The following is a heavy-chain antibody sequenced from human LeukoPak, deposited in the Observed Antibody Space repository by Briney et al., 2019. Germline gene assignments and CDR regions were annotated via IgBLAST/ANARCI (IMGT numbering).Heavy chain of an antibody. Sequence: TSETLSLTCAVYGGSFSGYYWSWIRQPPGKGLEWIGEINHSGSTYYNPSLKSRVTISVDTSKNQFSLRLTSVTAADTAVYYCARDVVDNFYNNSVYYGRGVFDIWGQGTMVTVSS. CDR1: GGSFSGYY. J-gene: IGHJ3*02. CDR3: ARDVVDNFYNNSVYYGRGVFDI. CDR2: INHSGST. D-gene: IGHD3-22*01. V-gene: IGHV4-34*01.